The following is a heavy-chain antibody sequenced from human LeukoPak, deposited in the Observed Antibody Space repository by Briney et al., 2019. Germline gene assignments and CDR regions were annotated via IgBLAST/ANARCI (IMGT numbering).Heavy chain of an antibody. CDR3: ARGLGVETNYWYFDL. CDR2: FYYSGST. D-gene: IGHD3-16*01. Sequence: PSETLSLTCTVSGSSMRSYYWSWIRQPPGKGLEWIGYFYYSGSTNYNPSLKSRVTISVDTSKNQFSLKLSSVTAADTAVYYCARGLGVETNYWYFDLWGRGTLVTVSS. J-gene: IGHJ2*01. V-gene: IGHV4-59*01. CDR1: GSSMRSYY.